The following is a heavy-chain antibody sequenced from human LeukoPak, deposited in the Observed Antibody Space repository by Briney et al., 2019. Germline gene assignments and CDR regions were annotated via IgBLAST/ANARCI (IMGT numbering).Heavy chain of an antibody. CDR3: ASIFY. CDR2: IYTGGTT. V-gene: IGHV3-66*01. CDR1: GFTVSSNY. J-gene: IGHJ4*02. Sequence: GGSLRLSCAASGFTVSSNYMSWVRQAPGKGLEWVSVIYTGGTTYHADSVKGRFTISRDNSKNTLFLQMNGLRAEDTAVYYCASIFYWGQGTLVTVSS.